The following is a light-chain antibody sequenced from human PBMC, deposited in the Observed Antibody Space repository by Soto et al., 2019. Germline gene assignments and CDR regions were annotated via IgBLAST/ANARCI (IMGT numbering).Light chain of an antibody. V-gene: IGLV2-8*01. CDR3: SSYAGSNNFV. J-gene: IGLJ1*01. Sequence: QSLPTQPPSASGSPGQSVTISCPGTPSDVGGYNYVSWYQQHPGKAPKLMIYEVSKRPSGVPDRFSGSKSGNAASLTVSGLQAEDEADYYCSSYAGSNNFVFGTGTKVTVL. CDR2: EVS. CDR1: PSDVGGYNY.